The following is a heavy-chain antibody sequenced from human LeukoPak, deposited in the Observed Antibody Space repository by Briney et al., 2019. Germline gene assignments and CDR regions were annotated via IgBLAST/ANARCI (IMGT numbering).Heavy chain of an antibody. V-gene: IGHV1-69*05. Sequence: ASVKVSCKASGGTFSSYAISWVRQAPGQGLEWMGRIIPIFGTANYAQKFQGRVTITTDESTSTAYMELSSLRSEDTAVYYCARIWESYYDSSGYYDYWGQGTLVTVSS. CDR2: IIPIFGTA. J-gene: IGHJ4*02. D-gene: IGHD3-22*01. CDR3: ARIWESYYDSSGYYDY. CDR1: GGTFSSYA.